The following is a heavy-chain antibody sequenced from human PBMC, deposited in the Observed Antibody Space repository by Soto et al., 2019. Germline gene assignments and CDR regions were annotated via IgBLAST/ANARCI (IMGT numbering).Heavy chain of an antibody. CDR3: AREYSGYETPRENDY. J-gene: IGHJ4*02. D-gene: IGHD5-12*01. V-gene: IGHV3-7*05. CDR2: IDQDGSAK. Sequence: GGSLRLSCAASTFPFSNYWMSWVRQAPGKGLEWVANIDQDGSAKYYVDSVKGRFTISRGNTKNLLYLQMSSLRVEDTAVYYCAREYSGYETPRENDYWGQGTLVNVS. CDR1: TFPFSNYW.